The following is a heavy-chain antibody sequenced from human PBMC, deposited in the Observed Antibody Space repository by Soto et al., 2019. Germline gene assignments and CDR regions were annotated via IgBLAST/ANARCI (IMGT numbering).Heavy chain of an antibody. V-gene: IGHV4-31*03. D-gene: IGHD3-10*01. J-gene: IGHJ2*01. CDR3: ARGVGPGYYYWSFDL. Sequence: QVQLQESGPGLVKPSQTLSLTCTVSGGSISSGGYYWSWIRQHPGKGLEWIGYIYYSGSTYYNPSLKSRVTSSVDTAKTQVSLKLSSVPAADTAVYSCARGVGPGYYYWSFDLWGRGTLVTVSS. CDR1: GGSISSGGYY. CDR2: IYYSGST.